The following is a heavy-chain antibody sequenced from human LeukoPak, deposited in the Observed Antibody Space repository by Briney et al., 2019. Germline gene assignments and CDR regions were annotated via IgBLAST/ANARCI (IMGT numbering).Heavy chain of an antibody. V-gene: IGHV4-4*02. D-gene: IGHD1-26*01. Sequence: PSETLSLTCAVSGGPISSSNWWSWVRQPPGKGLEWIGEIYHSGSTNYNPSLKSRVTISVDKSKNQFSLKLSSVTAADTAVYYCARGSGSYRDDAFDIWGQGTMVTVSS. CDR1: GGPISSSNW. CDR3: ARGSGSYRDDAFDI. J-gene: IGHJ3*02. CDR2: IYHSGST.